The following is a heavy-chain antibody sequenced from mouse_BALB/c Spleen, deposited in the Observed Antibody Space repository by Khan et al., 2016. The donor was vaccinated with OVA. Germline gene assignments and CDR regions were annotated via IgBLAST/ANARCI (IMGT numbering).Heavy chain of an antibody. CDR1: GFAFSSYD. D-gene: IGHD2-10*01. CDR2: ISGTGIYT. CDR3: ARPSCYGHPCFTY. Sequence: EVHLVESGGGLVKPGGSLKLSCAPSGFAFSSYDMSWVRRTPEKRLEWVANISGTGIYTYYPDSVKGRFTISRDNARNTLYLQMSSLRSADTAVYYFARPSCYGHPCFTYWGQGTLVTVSA. V-gene: IGHV5-9*02. J-gene: IGHJ3*01.